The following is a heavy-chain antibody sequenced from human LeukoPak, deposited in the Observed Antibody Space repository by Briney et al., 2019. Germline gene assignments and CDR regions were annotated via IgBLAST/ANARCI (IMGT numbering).Heavy chain of an antibody. CDR2: IKSKTDGGTT. CDR3: TTDYYDSSGLGDYYYMDV. Sequence: GGSLRLSCAASGFTFSNAWISWVRQAPAKGLQWVGRIKSKTDGGTTDYAAPVKGRFTISRDDSKNTLYLQINSLKTEDTAVYYCTTDYYDSSGLGDYYYMDVWGKGTTVTVSS. J-gene: IGHJ6*03. V-gene: IGHV3-15*01. CDR1: GFTFSNAW. D-gene: IGHD3-22*01.